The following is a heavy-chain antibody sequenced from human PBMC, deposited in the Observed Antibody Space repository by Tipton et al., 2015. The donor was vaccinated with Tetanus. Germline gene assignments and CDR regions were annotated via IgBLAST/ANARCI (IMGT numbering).Heavy chain of an antibody. CDR1: GYTFTDYY. D-gene: IGHD2-2*01. CDR2: INPNSGGT. Sequence: QSGPEVKKPGASVKVSCKASGYTFTDYYMHWVRQAPGQGLEWMGRINPNSGGTNSAQKFQGRVTMTRDTSISTAYMELSRLRSDDTAVYYCARIVVPEGMDVWGQGTTVTVSS. V-gene: IGHV1-2*06. CDR3: ARIVVPEGMDV. J-gene: IGHJ6*02.